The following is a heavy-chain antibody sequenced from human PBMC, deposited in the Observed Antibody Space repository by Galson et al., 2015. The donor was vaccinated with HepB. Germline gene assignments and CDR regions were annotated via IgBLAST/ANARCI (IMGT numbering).Heavy chain of an antibody. CDR2: MFYSGST. V-gene: IGHV4-39*01. J-gene: IGHJ3*02. Sequence: ETLSLTCTVSGGSISSGSYHWGWIRQPPGKGLEWIGSMFYSGSTYYNPSLKSRVTISVDTSKNQFSLKLSSVTAADTSVYYCARSGAPGSGWFAFDIWGPGTMVTVSS. CDR1: GGSISSGSYH. CDR3: ARSGAPGSGWFAFDI. D-gene: IGHD6-19*01.